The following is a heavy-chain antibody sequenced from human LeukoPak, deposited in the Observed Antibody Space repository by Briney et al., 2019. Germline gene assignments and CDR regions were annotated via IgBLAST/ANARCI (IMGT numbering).Heavy chain of an antibody. D-gene: IGHD3-22*01. CDR2: ISSSSSYI. CDR1: GFTFSSYS. Sequence: PGGSLRLSCAASGFTFSSYSMNWVRQAPGKGLEWVSSISSSSSYIYYADSVKGRFTISRDNAKNSLYLQMNSLRAEDTAVYYCARETDSSGSNLGYWGQGTLVTVSS. V-gene: IGHV3-21*01. J-gene: IGHJ4*02. CDR3: ARETDSSGSNLGY.